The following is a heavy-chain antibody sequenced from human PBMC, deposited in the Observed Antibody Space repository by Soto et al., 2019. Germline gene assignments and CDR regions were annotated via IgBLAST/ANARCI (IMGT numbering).Heavy chain of an antibody. Sequence: EVQLEESGGGLVQPGGSLRLSCAASGVTVSNNYVSWVRQAPGKGLEWVSVIYSGGRTYYADSVKGRFIISRDSSKNALYLQMNSLRAEDTAVYYCARDTYDDYRGQGTLVTVSS. J-gene: IGHJ4*02. CDR2: IYSGGRT. CDR1: GVTVSNNY. CDR3: ARDTYDDY. D-gene: IGHD3-3*01. V-gene: IGHV3-66*01.